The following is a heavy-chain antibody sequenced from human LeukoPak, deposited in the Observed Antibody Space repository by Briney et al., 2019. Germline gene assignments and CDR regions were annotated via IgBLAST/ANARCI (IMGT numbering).Heavy chain of an antibody. CDR3: AKSVVVAATLDY. CDR2: ISGSGGST. CDR1: GFTFSGYA. J-gene: IGHJ4*02. V-gene: IGHV3-23*01. D-gene: IGHD2-15*01. Sequence: GGPLRLSCAASGFTFSGYAMSWVRQAPGKGLEWVSAISGSGGSTYYADSVKGRFTISRDNSKNTLYLQMNSLRAEDTAVYYCAKSVVVAATLDYWGQGTLVTVSS.